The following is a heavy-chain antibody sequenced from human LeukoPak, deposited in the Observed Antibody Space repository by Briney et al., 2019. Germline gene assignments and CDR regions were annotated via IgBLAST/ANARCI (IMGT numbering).Heavy chain of an antibody. CDR2: IRNKANSYST. CDR3: ARGGSWAPLDV. CDR1: GFSFSDHY. J-gene: IGHJ6*02. V-gene: IGHV3-72*01. D-gene: IGHD3-16*01. Sequence: PGGSLRLSCAASGFSFSDHYMDWVRQGPGKGLEWVGRIRNKANSYSTEYAASVKGRFTISRDDSKDSVYLQMNSLKTEDTAVYCCARGGSWAPLDVWGQGTTVTVSS.